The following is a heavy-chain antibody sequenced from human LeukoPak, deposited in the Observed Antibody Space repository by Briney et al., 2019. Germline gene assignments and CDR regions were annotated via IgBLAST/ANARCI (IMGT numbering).Heavy chain of an antibody. D-gene: IGHD2-21*01. Sequence: SETLSLTCSVSGYSISSGYYWGWIRPPPGKGLEWIGSIYHSGSTSYNPSLKTRVTISVDTSKNQFSLKLSSVTAADTAVYYCAKDKGPIVVVSFDYWGQGTLVTVSS. V-gene: IGHV4-38-2*02. CDR3: AKDKGPIVVVSFDY. CDR2: IYHSGST. J-gene: IGHJ4*02. CDR1: GYSISSGYY.